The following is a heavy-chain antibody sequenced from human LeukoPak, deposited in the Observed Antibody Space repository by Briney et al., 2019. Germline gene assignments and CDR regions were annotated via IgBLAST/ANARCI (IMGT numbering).Heavy chain of an antibody. CDR1: GGSFSGYY. CDR2: INHSGST. J-gene: IGHJ4*02. CDR3: ASDPYYYGSGSYYKGDY. D-gene: IGHD3-10*01. V-gene: IGHV4-34*01. Sequence: SETLSLTCAVYGGSFSGYYWSWIRQPPGKGLEWIGEINHSGSTNYNPSLKSRVTISVDTSKNQFSLKLSSVTAADTAVYYCASDPYYYGSGSYYKGDYWGQGTLVTVSS.